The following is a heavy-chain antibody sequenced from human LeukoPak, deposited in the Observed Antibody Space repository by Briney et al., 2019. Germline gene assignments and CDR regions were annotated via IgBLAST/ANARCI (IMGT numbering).Heavy chain of an antibody. CDR1: GGSISSYY. CDR2: IYYSGST. Sequence: SETLSLTCTVSGGSISSYYWSWIRQPPGKGLEWIGYIYYSGSTNYNPSLKSRVTISVDTSKNQFSLKLSSVTAADTAVYYCARQSAPVTTFDYWGQGTLVTVSS. J-gene: IGHJ4*02. D-gene: IGHD5-18*01. CDR3: ARQSAPVTTFDY. V-gene: IGHV4-59*01.